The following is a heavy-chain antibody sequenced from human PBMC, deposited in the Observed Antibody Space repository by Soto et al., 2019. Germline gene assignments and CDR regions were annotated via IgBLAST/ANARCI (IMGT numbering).Heavy chain of an antibody. CDR2: IYYSEST. V-gene: IGHV4-59*01. Sequence: SETMSLTCTVSGGSIRSYYWSWIRQPPGKGLEWIGNIYYSESTNYNPSHKSRVTIYVDTYKNQLSLTLSPVTAADTTEYYCTSSCSGWYYFDYWGQGTLVTVSS. J-gene: IGHJ4*02. CDR3: TSSCSGWYYFDY. D-gene: IGHD2-15*01. CDR1: GGSIRSYY.